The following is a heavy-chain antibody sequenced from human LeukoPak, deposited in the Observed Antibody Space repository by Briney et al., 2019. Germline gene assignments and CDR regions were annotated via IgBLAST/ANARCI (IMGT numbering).Heavy chain of an antibody. CDR3: AKGVKSLTKDFNY. CDR1: GFTFSSYW. CDR2: IKQDGSEK. D-gene: IGHD2-8*01. J-gene: IGHJ4*02. V-gene: IGHV3-7*01. Sequence: PGGSLRLSCAASGFTFSSYWMSWVRQAPGKGLEWVANIKQDGSEKYHVDSVKGRFTISRDNAKNSLYLQMNSLRAEDTAVYYCAKGVKSLTKDFNYWGQGTLVTVSS.